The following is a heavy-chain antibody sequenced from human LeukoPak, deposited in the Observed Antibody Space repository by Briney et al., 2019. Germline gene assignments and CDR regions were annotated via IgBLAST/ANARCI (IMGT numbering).Heavy chain of an antibody. V-gene: IGHV3-23*01. Sequence: PGASLRLSCAASGFTFSSYAMSWVRQAPGKGLEWVSAISGSSGSTYYADSVKGRFTISRDNSKNTLYLQMNSLRAEDTAVYYCAKAAAITIFGVVIVNFDYWGQGTLVTVSS. CDR2: ISGSSGST. J-gene: IGHJ4*02. CDR3: AKAAAITIFGVVIVNFDY. CDR1: GFTFSSYA. D-gene: IGHD3-3*01.